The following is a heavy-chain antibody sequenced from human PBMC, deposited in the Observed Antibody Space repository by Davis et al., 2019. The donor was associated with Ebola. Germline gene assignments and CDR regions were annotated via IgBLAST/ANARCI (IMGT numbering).Heavy chain of an antibody. D-gene: IGHD6-6*01. Sequence: AASVKVSCKASGYTFTSYGISWVRQAPGQGPEWMGWISAYNGNTNYAQKLQGRVTMTTDTSTSTAYMELSSLRSEDTAVYYCARDRSSSFEFDYWGQGTLVTVSS. CDR2: ISAYNGNT. J-gene: IGHJ4*02. CDR1: GYTFTSYG. CDR3: ARDRSSSFEFDY. V-gene: IGHV1-18*01.